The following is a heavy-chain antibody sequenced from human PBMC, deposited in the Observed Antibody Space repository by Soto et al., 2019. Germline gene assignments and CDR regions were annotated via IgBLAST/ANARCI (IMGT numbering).Heavy chain of an antibody. Sequence: GGSLRLSCAASGFTVSSNYMSWVRQAPGKGLEWVSAIYTGGTTFYADSVKGRFTISRDKSKNTLYLQMNSLRAEDTAVYYCARESAEYFQYLGQGTPVTVSS. V-gene: IGHV3-66*01. J-gene: IGHJ1*01. CDR2: IYTGGTT. CDR1: GFTVSSNY. CDR3: ARESAEYFQY.